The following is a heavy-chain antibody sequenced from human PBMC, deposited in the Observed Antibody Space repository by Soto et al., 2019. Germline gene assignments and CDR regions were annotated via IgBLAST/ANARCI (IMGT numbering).Heavy chain of an antibody. CDR2: IYSGGST. CDR3: ATDRVGYYYSGMAV. CDR1: GFSVSSNY. J-gene: IGHJ6*02. D-gene: IGHD2-2*01. Sequence: PXECLRLTCAASGFSVSSNYMSWVRQAPGKGLEWVSVIYSGGSTYYADSVKGRFTISRDNSKNALYLQMNSLRAEDTAVYYCATDRVGYYYSGMAVWGHGSTVTVSS. V-gene: IGHV3-53*01.